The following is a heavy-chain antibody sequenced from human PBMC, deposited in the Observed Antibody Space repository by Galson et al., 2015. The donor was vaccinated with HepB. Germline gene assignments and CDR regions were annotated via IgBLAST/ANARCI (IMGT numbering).Heavy chain of an antibody. CDR3: IKDMGGSYYDPDFQY. CDR1: EFTFDDYA. CDR2: ISWNSGVR. J-gene: IGHJ1*01. D-gene: IGHD1-26*01. V-gene: IGHV3-9*01. Sequence: SLRLSCAASEFTFDDYAMHWVRQTPGKGLEWVSGISWNSGVRGYAESVKGRFTISRDNAKNSLYLQMNSLRPEDTAFYYCIKDMGGSYYDPDFQYWGQGTLVTVSS.